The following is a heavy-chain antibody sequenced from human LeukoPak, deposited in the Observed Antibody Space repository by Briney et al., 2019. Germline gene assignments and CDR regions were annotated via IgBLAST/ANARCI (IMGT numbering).Heavy chain of an antibody. CDR1: GGSISSSSYY. CDR2: IYYSGST. J-gene: IGHJ4*02. D-gene: IGHD2-21*02. Sequence: SETLSPTCTVSGGSISSSSYYWGWIRQPPGKGLEWIGSIYYSGSTYYNPSLKSRVTISVDTSKNQFSLKLSSVTAADTAVYYCARHFLGDCYFDYWGQGTLVTVSS. CDR3: ARHFLGDCYFDY. V-gene: IGHV4-39*01.